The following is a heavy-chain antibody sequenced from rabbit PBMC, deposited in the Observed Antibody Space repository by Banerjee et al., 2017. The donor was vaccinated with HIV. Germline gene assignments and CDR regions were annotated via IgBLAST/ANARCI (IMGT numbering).Heavy chain of an antibody. CDR1: GFSFSSNYW. D-gene: IGHD6-1*01. J-gene: IGHJ4*01. CDR3: ARGDTYRIGGGTYGNGFNL. CDR2: IHPDDGRA. V-gene: IGHV1S45*01. Sequence: QQQLEESGGGLVKPGGTLTLTCKASGFSFSSNYWMWWVRQAPGKGLEWIAYIHPDDGRADYASWAKGRFTISKTSSTTVTLQMTSLTAADTATYFCARGDTYRIGGGTYGNGFNLWGQGTLVTVS.